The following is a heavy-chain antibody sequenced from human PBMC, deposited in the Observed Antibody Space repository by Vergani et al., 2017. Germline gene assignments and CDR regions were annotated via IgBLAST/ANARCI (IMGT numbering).Heavy chain of an antibody. J-gene: IGHJ6*02. CDR1: GGSISSYY. D-gene: IGHD6-13*01. Sequence: QVQLQESGPGLVKPSDTLSLTCTVSGGSISSYYWSWIRQPAGKGLEWIGRIYTSGNTNYNPSLKSRVTMSVDTSKNQFSLKLSSVTAADTAVYYCASDRLGGRGQQPGRPYYYYGMDVWGQGTTVTVSS. CDR3: ASDRLGGRGQQPGRPYYYYGMDV. V-gene: IGHV4-4*07. CDR2: IYTSGNT.